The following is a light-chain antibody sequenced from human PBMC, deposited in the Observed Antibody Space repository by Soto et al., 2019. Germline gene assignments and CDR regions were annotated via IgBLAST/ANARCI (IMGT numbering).Light chain of an antibody. CDR3: SAWDDSLNGSYV. CDR1: SSNIGSNT. CDR2: SNS. Sequence: QSVLTQPPSASGTPGQRVTVSCSGSSSNIGSNTVNWYQQVPGTAPKLLIYSNSQRPSGVSDRFSGSKSGTSASLAISGLQSEDEAVYYCSAWDDSLNGSYVFGTGTKLTVL. J-gene: IGLJ1*01. V-gene: IGLV1-44*01.